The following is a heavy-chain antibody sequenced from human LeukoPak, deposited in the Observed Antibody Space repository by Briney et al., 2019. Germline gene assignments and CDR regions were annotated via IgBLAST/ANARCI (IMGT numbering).Heavy chain of an antibody. CDR2: IKQDGSEK. J-gene: IGHJ4*02. CDR1: EFIFSSYW. V-gene: IGHV3-7*01. Sequence: GGSLRLSCAASEFIFSSYWMSWVRQAPGKGLEWVANIKQDGSEKYYVDSVKARFTISRDNAKNSLFLQMDSLRAEDTAVYYCARVAAMTGTVIDYWGQGTLVTVSS. D-gene: IGHD6-19*01. CDR3: ARVAAMTGTVIDY.